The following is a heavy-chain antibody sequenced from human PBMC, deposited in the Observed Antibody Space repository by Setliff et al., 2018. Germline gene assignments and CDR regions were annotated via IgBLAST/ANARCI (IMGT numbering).Heavy chain of an antibody. Sequence: ASVKVSCKASGYTFTSYGISWVRQAPGQGLEWMGWISAYNGNTNYAQKLQGRVTMTTDTSTSTTHMELRSLRAEDTAVYYCAKRGPYCSGGTCHYYFDYWGQGTLVTVSS. J-gene: IGHJ4*02. V-gene: IGHV1-18*01. CDR3: AKRGPYCSGGTCHYYFDY. CDR2: ISAYNGNT. D-gene: IGHD2-15*01. CDR1: GYTFTSYG.